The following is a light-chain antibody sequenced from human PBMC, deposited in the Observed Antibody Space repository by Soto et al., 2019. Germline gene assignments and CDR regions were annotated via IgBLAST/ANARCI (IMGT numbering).Light chain of an antibody. V-gene: IGLV2-14*01. CDR2: DVS. CDR3: SSYTSSSTYV. J-gene: IGLJ1*01. Sequence: QSLLTQPASVSGSPGQSITISCTGTSSDVGGYNYVSWYQQHPGKAPKLMIYDVSNRPPGVSNRFSGSKSGNTASLTISGLQAEDEADYYCSSYTSSSTYVFGTGTKVTVL. CDR1: SSDVGGYNY.